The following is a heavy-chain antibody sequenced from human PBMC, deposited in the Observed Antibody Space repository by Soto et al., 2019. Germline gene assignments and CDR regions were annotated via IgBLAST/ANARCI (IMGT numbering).Heavy chain of an antibody. CDR3: ARERTSKGGMDI. Sequence: EVQLVESGGGLVQPGGSLRLSCAGSGFTFSSDWMNWVRQSPGKGLEWVSRIISGGTRVSYADSVKGRFIITRDNAKNTLYLEMHSLTADDTAVYYCARERTSKGGMDIWGQGTTVTVSS. J-gene: IGHJ6*02. V-gene: IGHV3-74*01. CDR2: IISGGTRV. CDR1: GFTFSSDW.